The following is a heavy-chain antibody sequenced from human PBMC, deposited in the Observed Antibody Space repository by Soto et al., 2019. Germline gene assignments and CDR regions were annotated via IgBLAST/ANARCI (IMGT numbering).Heavy chain of an antibody. V-gene: IGHV4-39*01. J-gene: IGHJ3*02. Sequence: TSETLSLTCTVSGGSISSSSYYWGWIRQPPGKGLEWIGSIYYSGSTYYNPSLKSRVTISVDTSKNQFSLKLSSVTAADTAVYYCARMGVFAYAFDIWGQGTMVTVSS. CDR2: IYYSGST. CDR3: ARMGVFAYAFDI. CDR1: GGSISSSSYY. D-gene: IGHD3-10*01.